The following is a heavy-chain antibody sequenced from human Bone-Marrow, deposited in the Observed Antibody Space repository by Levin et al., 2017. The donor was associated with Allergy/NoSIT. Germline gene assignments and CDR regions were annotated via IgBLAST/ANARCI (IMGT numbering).Heavy chain of an antibody. J-gene: IGHJ4*02. CDR2: INQDGSEK. CDR1: GFSFSNYW. D-gene: IGHD1-14*01. Sequence: GGSLRLSCEISGFSFSNYWISWVRQGPGKGLEWVANINQDGSEKDYVDSVKGRFTISRDNAKNSVYLHMNSLRAEDSALYYCATTLSQNPYDYWGQGTLVTVSS. CDR3: ATTLSQNPYDY. V-gene: IGHV3-7*01.